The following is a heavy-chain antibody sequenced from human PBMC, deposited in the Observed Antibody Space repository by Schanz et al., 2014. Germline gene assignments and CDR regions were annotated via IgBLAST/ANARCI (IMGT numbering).Heavy chain of an antibody. V-gene: IGHV3-30*04. CDR2: TSYDGSQK. Sequence: QVQLVESGGGVVQPGGSLRLSCESSGFTFNGHAMHWVRQAPGKGLEWVAVTSYDGSQKYYTDSVKGRFTISRDNSKNTLYLQMNSLRGDDTAIYYCVKGGTNTLDSWGQGTLVTVSS. J-gene: IGHJ4*02. CDR3: VKGGTNTLDS. CDR1: GFTFNGHA.